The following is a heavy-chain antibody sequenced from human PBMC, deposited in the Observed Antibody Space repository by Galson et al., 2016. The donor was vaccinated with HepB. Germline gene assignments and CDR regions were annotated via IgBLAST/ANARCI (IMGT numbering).Heavy chain of an antibody. D-gene: IGHD7-27*01. CDR2: INPSGGST. CDR3: AREMATGAFDY. J-gene: IGHJ4*02. V-gene: IGHV1-46*01. CDR1: GNTFTNYY. Sequence: SVKVSCKASGNTFTNYYMHWVRQAPGQGLEWMGMINPSGGSTSYTQKFQGRVTMTRDTSTNTVYMDLSSLRSEDTAVYYCAREMATGAFDYWGQGTLVTVSS.